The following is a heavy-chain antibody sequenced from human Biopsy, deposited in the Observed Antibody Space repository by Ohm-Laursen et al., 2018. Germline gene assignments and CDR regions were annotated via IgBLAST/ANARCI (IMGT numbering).Heavy chain of an antibody. V-gene: IGHV3-21*06. Sequence: SLRLSCAASGVTLSGYGINWVRQAPGKGLEWVSSISASSSYIYYADSVKGRFTVSRDNTKNTLYLQMNSLRAADTAIYFCATELLPPGVGGPWLDSWGQGTPVTASS. D-gene: IGHD3-10*01. CDR1: GVTLSGYG. J-gene: IGHJ5*01. CDR3: ATELLPPGVGGPWLDS. CDR2: ISASSSYI.